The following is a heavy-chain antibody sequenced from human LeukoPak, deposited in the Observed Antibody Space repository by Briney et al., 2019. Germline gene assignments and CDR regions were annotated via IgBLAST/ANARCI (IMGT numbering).Heavy chain of an antibody. V-gene: IGHV3-15*01. Sequence: GGSLRLSCAASGFTFTDAWMSWVRQAPGKGLEWVARIKSKTAGGTTDYAAPVQGRFTISRDDSKNTLYLQMNSLKTEDTAVYYCTTGTWIQLWLADYWGQGTLVTVSS. CDR2: IKSKTAGGTT. CDR1: GFTFTDAW. CDR3: TTGTWIQLWLADY. J-gene: IGHJ4*02. D-gene: IGHD5-18*01.